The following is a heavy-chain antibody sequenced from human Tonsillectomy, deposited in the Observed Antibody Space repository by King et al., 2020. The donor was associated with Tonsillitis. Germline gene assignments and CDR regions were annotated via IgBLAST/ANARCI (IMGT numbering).Heavy chain of an antibody. Sequence: VQLVESGGGLVQPGRSLRLSCPASGFTFGDYTMSWFRQAPGKGLEWGGFIRSKAYGGTTEYAASVKGRFTISRDDSKSIAYLQMNSLKTEDTAVYYCTRVVDTAMGHIDYWGQGTLVTVSS. V-gene: IGHV3-49*03. CDR3: TRVVDTAMGHIDY. J-gene: IGHJ4*02. D-gene: IGHD5-18*01. CDR2: IRSKAYGGTT. CDR1: GFTFGDYT.